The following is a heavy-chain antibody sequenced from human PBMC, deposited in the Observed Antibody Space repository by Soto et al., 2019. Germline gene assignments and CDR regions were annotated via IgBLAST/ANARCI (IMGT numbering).Heavy chain of an antibody. CDR1: GFTFSSNA. V-gene: IGHV3-23*01. CDR2: VSGDGYAS. Sequence: GGSLSLSCAGSGFTFSSNAMGWVRQAQGKGLEWVSSVSGDGYASDYADSVQGRFTVSRQNSKNTLYLQMNSLRAEDTAVYYCAKRHYFGSGSFALATWGQGTLVTVSS. D-gene: IGHD3-10*01. J-gene: IGHJ4*03. CDR3: AKRHYFGSGSFALAT.